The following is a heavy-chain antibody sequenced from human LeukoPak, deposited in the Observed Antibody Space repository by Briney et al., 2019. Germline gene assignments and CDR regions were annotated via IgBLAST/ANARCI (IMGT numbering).Heavy chain of an antibody. CDR3: ARGLGYCSSSKCSPGYYMDV. J-gene: IGHJ6*03. D-gene: IGHD2-2*01. CDR2: ISSSGTYT. V-gene: IGHV3-21*06. CDR1: GSTFSSYG. Sequence: GGSLRLSCAASGSTFSSYGMNWVRQTPGKGLEWVSRISSSGTYTHYADSVKGRFTISRDNARSSLYLQMNSLRVEDTALYYCARGLGYCSSSKCSPGYYMDVWGKGTTVTVFS.